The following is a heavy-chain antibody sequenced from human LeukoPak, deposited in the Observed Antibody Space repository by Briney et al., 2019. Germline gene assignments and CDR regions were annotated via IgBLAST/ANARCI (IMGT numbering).Heavy chain of an antibody. CDR2: ISDTGKVV. V-gene: IGHV3-23*01. CDR3: DNGEW. D-gene: IGHD3-3*01. Sequence: GGSLRLSCIGSGFNFGDFAMSWVRQVPGRGPDFVSSISDTGKVVFYTDSVRGRATVSRDNSKSTLYLQLSDVRGDATAVYYCDNGEWWGPGTQVVVSS. CDR1: GFNFGDFA. J-gene: IGHJ4*02.